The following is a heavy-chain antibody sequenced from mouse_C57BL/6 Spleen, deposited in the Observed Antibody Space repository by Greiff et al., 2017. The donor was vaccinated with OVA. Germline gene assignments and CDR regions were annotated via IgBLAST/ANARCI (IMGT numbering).Heavy chain of an antibody. CDR1: GYSITSGYY. CDR3: ARDRGSSGPWFAY. D-gene: IGHD3-2*02. Sequence: EVQLMESGPGLVKPSQSLSLTCSVTGYSITSGYYWNWIRQFPGNKLEWMGYISYDGSNNYNPSLKNRISITRDTSKNQFFLKLNSVTTEDTATYYCARDRGSSGPWFAYWGQGTLVTVSA. V-gene: IGHV3-6*01. J-gene: IGHJ3*01. CDR2: ISYDGSN.